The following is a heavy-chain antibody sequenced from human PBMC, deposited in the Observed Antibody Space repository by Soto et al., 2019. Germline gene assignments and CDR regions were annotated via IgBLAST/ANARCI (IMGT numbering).Heavy chain of an antibody. D-gene: IGHD6-6*01. CDR1: GYTFTSYA. V-gene: IGHV1-3*01. CDR2: INAGNGNT. J-gene: IGHJ4*02. CDR3: ARDAVGVAARFGFDY. Sequence: ASVKVSCKASGYTFTSYAMHWVRQAPGQRLEWMGWINAGNGNTKYSQKFQGRVTITRDTSASTAYMELSSLRSEDTAVYYCARDAVGVAARFGFDYWGQGTLVTVSS.